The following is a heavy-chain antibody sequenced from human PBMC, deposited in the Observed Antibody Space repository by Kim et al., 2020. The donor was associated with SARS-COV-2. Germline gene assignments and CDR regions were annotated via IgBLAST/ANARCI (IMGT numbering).Heavy chain of an antibody. J-gene: IGHJ3*02. CDR2: INHSGST. Sequence: SETLSLTCAVYGGSFSGYYWSWIRQPPGKGLEWIGEINHSGSTNYNPSLKSRVTISVDTSKNQFSLKLSSVTAADTAVYYCARASFRISRGPRAKEDAFDIWGQGTMVTVSS. D-gene: IGHD6-25*01. V-gene: IGHV4-34*01. CDR1: GGSFSGYY. CDR3: ARASFRISRGPRAKEDAFDI.